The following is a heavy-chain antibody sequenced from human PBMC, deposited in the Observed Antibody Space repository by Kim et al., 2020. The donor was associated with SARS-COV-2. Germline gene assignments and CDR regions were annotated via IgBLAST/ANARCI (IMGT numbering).Heavy chain of an antibody. D-gene: IGHD6-19*01. Sequence: SQTLSLTCTISGDSVSSNSAAWNWIRQSPSRGLEWLGKTYYRSKWYNNYAVSVKSRITINPDTSKNQFSLQLDSVTPEDTAVYFCAREGGGWSTNYFFDYWGQGTLVTVSS. J-gene: IGHJ4*02. CDR1: GDSVSSNSAA. V-gene: IGHV6-1*01. CDR2: TYYRSKWYN. CDR3: AREGGGWSTNYFFDY.